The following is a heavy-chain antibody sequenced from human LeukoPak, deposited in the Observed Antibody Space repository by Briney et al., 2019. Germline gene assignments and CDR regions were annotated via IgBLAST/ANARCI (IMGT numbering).Heavy chain of an antibody. CDR3: AKDTGGYYFDY. D-gene: IGHD1-14*01. Sequence: GESLRLSCVASGFTFSNYDMRWVRQAPGKGLEWVSGISGSGTDTYYADSVKGRFTISRDNSQNTLYLQMNSLRAEDTAVYYCAKDTGGYYFDYWGQGTLVTVSS. CDR2: ISGSGTDT. J-gene: IGHJ4*02. V-gene: IGHV3-23*01. CDR1: GFTFSNYD.